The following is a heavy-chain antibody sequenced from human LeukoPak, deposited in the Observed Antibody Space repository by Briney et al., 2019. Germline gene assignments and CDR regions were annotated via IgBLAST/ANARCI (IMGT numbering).Heavy chain of an antibody. V-gene: IGHV4-34*01. J-gene: IGHJ5*02. D-gene: IGHD3-10*01. CDR3: ARHFPMVRGVRRFDP. CDR2: INHSGST. Sequence: ETSETLSLTCAVYGGSFSGYYWSWIRQPPGKGLEWIGEINHSGSTNYNPSLKSRVTISVDTSKNQFSLKLSSVTAADTAVYYCARHFPMVRGVRRFDPWGQGTLVTVSS. CDR1: GGSFSGYY.